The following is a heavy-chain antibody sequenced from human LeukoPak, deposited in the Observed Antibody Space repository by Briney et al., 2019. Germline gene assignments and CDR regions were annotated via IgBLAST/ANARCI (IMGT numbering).Heavy chain of an antibody. Sequence: SETLSLTCAVYGGSFSGYYWSWIRQPPGKGLEWIGEINHSGSTNYNLSLKSRVTISVDTSKNQFSLKLSSVTAADTAVYYCARGRLCSSTSCYDVYYYYYYMDVWGKGTTVTVSS. D-gene: IGHD2-2*01. V-gene: IGHV4-34*01. CDR1: GGSFSGYY. CDR3: ARGRLCSSTSCYDVYYYYYYMDV. CDR2: INHSGST. J-gene: IGHJ6*03.